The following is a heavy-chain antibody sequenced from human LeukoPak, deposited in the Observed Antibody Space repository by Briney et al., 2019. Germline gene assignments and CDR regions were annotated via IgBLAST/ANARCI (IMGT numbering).Heavy chain of an antibody. V-gene: IGHV3-49*04. CDR2: IRSKAYGGTT. CDR3: TREEYSSSSGDY. J-gene: IGHJ4*02. D-gene: IGHD6-6*01. Sequence: GGSLRLSCAASGFTFSTYSMNWVRQAPGKGLEWVGFIRSKAYGGTTEYAASVKGRFTISRDDSKSIAYLQMNSLKTEDTAVYYCTREEYSSSSGDYWGQGTLVTVSS. CDR1: GFTFSTYS.